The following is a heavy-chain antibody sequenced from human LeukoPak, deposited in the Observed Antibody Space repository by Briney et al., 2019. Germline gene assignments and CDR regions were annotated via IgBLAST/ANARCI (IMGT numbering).Heavy chain of an antibody. D-gene: IGHD3-3*01. CDR3: ASTLRFLEWSPFDP. J-gene: IGHJ5*02. CDR2: FYYSGST. CDR1: GGSISTSTYY. Sequence: NPSETLSLTCTLSGGSISTSTYYWGWIRQPPGKGLEWIGSFYYSGSTYYNPSLKSRVTVSADASKNQFSLKLSSVTAADTAVYYCASTLRFLEWSPFDPWGQGTLVTVSS. V-gene: IGHV4-39*01.